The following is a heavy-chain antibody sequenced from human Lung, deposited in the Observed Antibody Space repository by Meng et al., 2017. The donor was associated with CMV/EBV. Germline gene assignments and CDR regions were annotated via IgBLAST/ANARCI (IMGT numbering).Heavy chain of an antibody. Sequence: SETLSLXCTVSGGSISSGGYYWSWIRQHPGKGLEWIGYIYYSGSSYYNPSLKSRVTISVDTSKNQFSLKLSSVTAADTAVYYCARYCSSTSCRNRYVDLWXRGTLVTVSS. CDR1: GGSISSGGYY. J-gene: IGHJ2*01. CDR2: IYYSGSS. D-gene: IGHD2-2*01. CDR3: ARYCSSTSCRNRYVDL. V-gene: IGHV4-31*03.